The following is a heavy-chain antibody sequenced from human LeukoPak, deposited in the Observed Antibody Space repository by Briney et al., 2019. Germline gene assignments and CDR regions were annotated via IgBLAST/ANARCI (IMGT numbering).Heavy chain of an antibody. J-gene: IGHJ4*01. V-gene: IGHV3-23*01. Sequence: GGSLGLSCAASGCTFSSYAMSWVCQAPGTGLERVSAINGSGRSTYYADSVEGRFTISRDNFKNTLDLQMNSLRAEDTAVYYCAKELGAHTLSDFDYWGQGTLVTVSS. CDR3: AKELGAHTLSDFDY. CDR2: INGSGRST. CDR1: GCTFSSYA. D-gene: IGHD6-25*01.